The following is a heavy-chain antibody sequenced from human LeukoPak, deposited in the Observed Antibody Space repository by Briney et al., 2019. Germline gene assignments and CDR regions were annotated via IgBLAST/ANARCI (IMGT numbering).Heavy chain of an antibody. V-gene: IGHV1-2*04. CDR2: INPNSGGT. CDR1: GYTFTGYY. CDR3: ARGGSTSSYYYYGMDV. J-gene: IGHJ6*02. Sequence: ASVKVPCKASGYTFTGYYMHWVRQAPGQGLEWMGWINPNSGGTNYAQKFQGWVTMTRDTSISTAYMEPSRLRSDDTAVYYCARGGSTSSYYYYGMDVWGQGTTVTVSS. D-gene: IGHD2-2*01.